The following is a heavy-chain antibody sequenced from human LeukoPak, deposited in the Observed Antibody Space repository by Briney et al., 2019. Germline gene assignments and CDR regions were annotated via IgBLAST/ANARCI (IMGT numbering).Heavy chain of an antibody. V-gene: IGHV3-21*01. CDR3: ARQRYCSSTSCPDAFDI. J-gene: IGHJ3*02. D-gene: IGHD2-2*01. Sequence: GGSLGLSCAASGFTFSSYSVNWVRQAPGKGLEWVSSISSSSSYIYYADSVKGRFTISRDNAKNSLYLQMNSLRAEDTTVYYCARQRYCSSTSCPDAFDIWGQGTMVTVSS. CDR2: ISSSSSYI. CDR1: GFTFSSYS.